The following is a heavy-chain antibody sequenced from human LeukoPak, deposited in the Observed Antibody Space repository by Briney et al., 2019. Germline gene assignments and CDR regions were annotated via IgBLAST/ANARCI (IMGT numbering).Heavy chain of an antibody. J-gene: IGHJ6*03. CDR3: ARPGMLGSYDYYYYMDV. V-gene: IGHV4-59*01. D-gene: IGHD2-8*01. Sequence: SETLSLTCTVTGGSISPYYWSWIRQPPGRGLEWIGDIHYSGNTNYNPSLKSRLTISLDTSKNQFSLNLRSVTAADTAVYYCARPGMLGSYDYYYYMDVWGKGTTVNISS. CDR1: GGSISPYY. CDR2: IHYSGNT.